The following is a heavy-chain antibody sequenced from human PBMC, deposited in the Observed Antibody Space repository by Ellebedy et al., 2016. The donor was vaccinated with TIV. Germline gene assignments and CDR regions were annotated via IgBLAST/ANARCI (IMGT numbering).Heavy chain of an antibody. V-gene: IGHV3-7*01. J-gene: IGHJ4*02. Sequence: PGGSLRLSCAASGFTSSSYWMSWVRQAPGKWLEWVANIKQDGSEKYYVDSVKGRFTISRDNAKNSLYLQMNSLRAEDTAVYYCARDEYYYDSSGYYHYWGQGTLVTVSS. D-gene: IGHD3-22*01. CDR2: IKQDGSEK. CDR3: ARDEYYYDSSGYYHY. CDR1: GFTSSSYW.